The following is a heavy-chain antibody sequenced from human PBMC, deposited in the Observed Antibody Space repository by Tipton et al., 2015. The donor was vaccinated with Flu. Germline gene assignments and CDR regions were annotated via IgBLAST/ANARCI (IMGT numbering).Heavy chain of an antibody. D-gene: IGHD4-11*01. J-gene: IGHJ5*02. CDR3: ARRDYSNYVSDPKSWFDP. CDR2: VSRTGNT. CDR1: GDSISSDYY. V-gene: IGHV4-38-2*01. Sequence: TLSLTCAVSGDSISSDYYWGWIRQFLGKGLEWIGTVSRTGNTIYNQSLKSRVTLSIDTSKNQFSLQMKSVTATDMAVYYCARRDYSNYVSDPKSWFDPWGQGTLVAVSS.